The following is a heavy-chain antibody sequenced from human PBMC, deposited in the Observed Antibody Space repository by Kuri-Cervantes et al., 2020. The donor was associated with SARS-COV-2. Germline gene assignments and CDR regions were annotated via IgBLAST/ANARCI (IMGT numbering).Heavy chain of an antibody. Sequence: GESLKISCAASGFTFSSYGMHWVRQAPGKGLEWVAVTWYDGSNKYYADSVKGRFTISRDNSKNTLYLQMNSLRAEDTAIYYCAKDLASAKLWVIAILSFHYWGQGTLVTVSS. D-gene: IGHD2-21*01. CDR1: GFTFSSYG. V-gene: IGHV3-33*06. CDR3: AKDLASAKLWVIAILSFHY. J-gene: IGHJ4*02. CDR2: TWYDGSNK.